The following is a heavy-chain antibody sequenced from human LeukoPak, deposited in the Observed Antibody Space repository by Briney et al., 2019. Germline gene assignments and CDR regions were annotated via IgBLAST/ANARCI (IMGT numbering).Heavy chain of an antibody. CDR1: GYSFTSYW. CDR2: IYPGDPDN. D-gene: IGHD3-22*01. J-gene: IGHJ4*02. V-gene: IGHV5-51*01. CDR3: ARTYDSYGYNIDY. Sequence: GESLKISCKGSGYSFTSYWIGWVRQMPGKGREGMGIIYPGDPDNRYSPSFQGHVTISADNSISTAYLQWSSLKASDTAMYYCARTYDSYGYNIDYWGQGTLVSVRS.